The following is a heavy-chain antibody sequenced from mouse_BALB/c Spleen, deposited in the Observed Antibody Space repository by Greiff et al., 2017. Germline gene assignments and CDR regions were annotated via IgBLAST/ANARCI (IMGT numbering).Heavy chain of an antibody. CDR2: INSNGGST. CDR1: GFTFSSYG. CDR3: AREITTVPYYAMDY. V-gene: IGHV5-6-3*01. D-gene: IGHD1-1*01. J-gene: IGHJ4*01. Sequence: EVQLVESGGGLVQPGGSLKLSCAASGFTFSSYGMSWVRQTPDKRLELVATINSNGGSTYYPDSVKGRFTISRDNAKNTLYLQMSSLKSEDTAMYYCAREITTVPYYAMDYWGQGTSVTVSA.